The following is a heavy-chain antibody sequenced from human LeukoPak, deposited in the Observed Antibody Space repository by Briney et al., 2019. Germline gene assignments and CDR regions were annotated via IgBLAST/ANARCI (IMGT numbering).Heavy chain of an antibody. CDR3: ARAGGGSGVEVAFDI. CDR1: GFTFSSYD. CDR2: IGTAGDT. J-gene: IGHJ3*02. V-gene: IGHV3-13*01. Sequence: GGSLRLSCAASGFTFSSYDMHWVRQATGKGLEWVSAIGTAGDTYYPGSVKGRFTISRENAKNSLYLQMNSLRAGDTAVCYCARAGGGSGVEVAFDIWGQGTMVTVSS. D-gene: IGHD3-10*01.